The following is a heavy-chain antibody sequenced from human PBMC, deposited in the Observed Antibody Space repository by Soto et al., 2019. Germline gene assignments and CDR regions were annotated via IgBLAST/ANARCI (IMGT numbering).Heavy chain of an antibody. D-gene: IGHD3-22*01. CDR3: AKDLRDQYYYDSSGHSAFDI. CDR2: ISYDGSNK. CDR1: GFTFSSHG. V-gene: IGHV3-30*18. J-gene: IGHJ3*02. Sequence: QVQLVESGGGVVQPGRSLRLSCAASGFTFSSHGMHWVRQAPGKGLEWVAVISYDGSNKYYADSVKGRFTISGDNSKNTLYLQMNSLRAEDTAVYYCAKDLRDQYYYDSSGHSAFDIWGQGTMVTVSS.